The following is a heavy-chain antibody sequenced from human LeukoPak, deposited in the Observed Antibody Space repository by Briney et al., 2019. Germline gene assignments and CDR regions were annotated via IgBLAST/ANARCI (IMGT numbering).Heavy chain of an antibody. CDR1: GYTFTGYY. CDR2: INPNSGGT. V-gene: IGHV1-2*02. CDR3: ARGGPVVVAATPY. Sequence: GASVKVSCKASGYTFTGYYMHWVRQAPGQGLEWMGWINPNSGGTNYAQKFQGRVTMTRDTSISTAYMELGRLRSDDTAVYYCARGGPVVVAATPYWGQGTLVTVSS. D-gene: IGHD2-15*01. J-gene: IGHJ4*02.